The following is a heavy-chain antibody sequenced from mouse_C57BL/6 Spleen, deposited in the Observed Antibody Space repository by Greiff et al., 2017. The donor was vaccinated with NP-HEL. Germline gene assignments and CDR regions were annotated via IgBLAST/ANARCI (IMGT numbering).Heavy chain of an antibody. Sequence: VQVVESGPGLVQPSQSLSITCTVSGFSLTSYGVHWVRQSPGKGLEWLGVIWSGGSTDYNAAFIYRLSISKDNSKSQVFFQMNSLQADDTAIYYCARNRDYGTLDYWGQGTTLTVSS. CDR2: IWSGGST. CDR1: GFSLTSYG. V-gene: IGHV2-2*01. CDR3: ARNRDYGTLDY. D-gene: IGHD1-1*01. J-gene: IGHJ2*01.